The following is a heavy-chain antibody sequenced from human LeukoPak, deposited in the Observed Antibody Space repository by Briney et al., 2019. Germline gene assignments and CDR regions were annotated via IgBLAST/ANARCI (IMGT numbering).Heavy chain of an antibody. CDR2: MNPNSGNT. Sequence: ASVKVSCKASGYTFTTYDINWVRQATGQGLEWMGWMNPNSGNTGYAQKFQGRVTITRNTSISTAYMELRSLRSEDTAVYYCAVDPAAAGTRLYEYWGQGTLVTVSS. D-gene: IGHD6-13*01. CDR1: GYTFTTYD. V-gene: IGHV1-8*03. CDR3: AVDPAAAGTRLYEY. J-gene: IGHJ4*02.